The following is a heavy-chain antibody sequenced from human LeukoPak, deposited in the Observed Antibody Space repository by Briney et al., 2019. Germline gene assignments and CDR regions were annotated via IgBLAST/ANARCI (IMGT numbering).Heavy chain of an antibody. CDR1: GFTFSNAW. D-gene: IGHD3-3*01. J-gene: IGHJ4*02. Sequence: GGSLRLSCAASGFTFSNAWMSWVRQAPGKGLEWVGRIKSKTDGGTTDYAAPVKGRFTISRGDSKNTLYLQMNSLKTEDTAVYYCTTEQPQRITIFGVVKVALTFDYWGQGTLVTVSS. V-gene: IGHV3-15*01. CDR2: IKSKTDGGTT. CDR3: TTEQPQRITIFGVVKVALTFDY.